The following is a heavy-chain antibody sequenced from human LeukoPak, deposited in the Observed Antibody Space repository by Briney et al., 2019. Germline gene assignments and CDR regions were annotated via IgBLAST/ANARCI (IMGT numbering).Heavy chain of an antibody. CDR2: ISTSSSYI. CDR1: GFTFSSYA. J-gene: IGHJ3*02. Sequence: GGSLRLSCAASGFTFSSYAMNWVRQAPGKGLEWVSFISTSSSYIYYADSVKGRFTISRDNARNSLYLQMNSLRAEDTAVYYCARDPGTTQTLHDAFDIWGQGTMVTVSS. D-gene: IGHD1-7*01. V-gene: IGHV3-21*01. CDR3: ARDPGTTQTLHDAFDI.